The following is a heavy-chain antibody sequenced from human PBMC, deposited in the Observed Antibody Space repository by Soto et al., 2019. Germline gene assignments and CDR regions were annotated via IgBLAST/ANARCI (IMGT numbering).Heavy chain of an antibody. CDR2: IYYSGST. V-gene: IGHV4-39*01. Sequence: PSETLSLTCTVSGGSISSSSYYWGWIRQPPGKGLEWIGSIYYSGSTYYNPSLKSRVTISVDTSKNQFSLKLSSVTAADTAVYYCARQNVVVTAAIGYWGQGTLVTVSS. D-gene: IGHD2-2*01. CDR3: ARQNVVVTAAIGY. J-gene: IGHJ4*02. CDR1: GGSISSSSYY.